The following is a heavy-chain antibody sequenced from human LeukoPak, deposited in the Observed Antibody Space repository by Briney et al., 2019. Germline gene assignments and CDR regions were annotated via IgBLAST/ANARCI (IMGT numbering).Heavy chain of an antibody. V-gene: IGHV3-23*01. D-gene: IGHD1-7*01. CDR2: ISSSGDNT. Sequence: GGSLRLSCAASGFTFSSFAMTWVRQPPGKGLEWVSTISSSGDNTFYVDSVKGRFTISRDSSANTVYLQMSSPRVEDTAIYYCAKGDWNYYFHYWGQGTLVTVSS. J-gene: IGHJ4*02. CDR1: GFTFSSFA. CDR3: AKGDWNYYFHY.